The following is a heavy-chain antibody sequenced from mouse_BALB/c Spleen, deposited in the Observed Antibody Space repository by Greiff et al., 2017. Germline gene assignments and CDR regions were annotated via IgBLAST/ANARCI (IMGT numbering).Heavy chain of an antibody. Sequence: QVQLQQSGAELTRPGASVKLSCKASGYTFTSYWMQWVKQRPGQGLEWIGAIYPGDGDTRYTQKFKGKATLTADKSSSTAYMQLSSLASEDSAVYYCARHPDYWGQGTTLTVSS. CDR1: GYTFTSYW. CDR2: IYPGDGDT. CDR3: ARHPDY. V-gene: IGHV1-87*01. J-gene: IGHJ2*01.